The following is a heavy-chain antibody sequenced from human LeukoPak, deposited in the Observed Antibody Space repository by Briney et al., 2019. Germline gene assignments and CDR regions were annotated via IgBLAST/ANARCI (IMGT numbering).Heavy chain of an antibody. Sequence: SETLSLTCAVSGGSISSSNWWSWVRQPPGKGLEWIGSIYYSGSTYYNPSLKSRVTISVDTSKNQFSLKLSSVTAADTAVYYCARQTLGSSSWYRTTEYFQHWGQGTLVTVSS. D-gene: IGHD6-13*01. J-gene: IGHJ1*01. CDR3: ARQTLGSSSWYRTTEYFQH. CDR2: IYYSGST. CDR1: GGSISSSNW. V-gene: IGHV4-39*01.